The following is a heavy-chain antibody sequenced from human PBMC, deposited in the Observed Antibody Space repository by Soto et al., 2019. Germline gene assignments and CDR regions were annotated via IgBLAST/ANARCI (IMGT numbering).Heavy chain of an antibody. D-gene: IGHD2-2*01. CDR3: ARPKGTTPAVWYFDL. V-gene: IGHV4-59*08. Sequence: QVQLQESGPGLVKPSETLSLTCTVSGDYISSHYWSWIRQPPGKGLEWIGYVCHSGKTDSNPSLKRRVTISMDTSKNQISLSLTPVTAADTAVYYCARPKGTTPAVWYFDLWGRGTLVTVSS. CDR2: VCHSGKT. J-gene: IGHJ2*01. CDR1: GDYISSHY.